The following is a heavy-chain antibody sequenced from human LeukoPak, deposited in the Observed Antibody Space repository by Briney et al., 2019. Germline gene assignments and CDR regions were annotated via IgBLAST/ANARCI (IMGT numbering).Heavy chain of an antibody. CDR3: AKADTIFGVVTPFDY. J-gene: IGHJ4*02. D-gene: IGHD3-3*01. Sequence: GGSLRLSCAASGFTFSSYAMSWVRQAPGKGLEWVSAISGSGGSTYYADSVKGRITISRDNSKNTLYLQMNSLRAEDTAVYYCAKADTIFGVVTPFDYWGQGTLVTVSS. CDR2: ISGSGGST. CDR1: GFTFSSYA. V-gene: IGHV3-23*01.